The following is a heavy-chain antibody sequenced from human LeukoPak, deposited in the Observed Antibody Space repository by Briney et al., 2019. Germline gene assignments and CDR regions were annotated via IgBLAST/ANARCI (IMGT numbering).Heavy chain of an antibody. Sequence: PGGSLRLSCAASGFTVSSNYMSWVRQAPGKGLEWVSVIYSGGSTYYADSVKGRFTISRDSSKNTLYLQMNSLRAEDTAVYYCARSGSSWPNWFDPWGQGTLVTVSS. D-gene: IGHD6-13*01. CDR3: ARSGSSWPNWFDP. CDR2: IYSGGST. CDR1: GFTVSSNY. V-gene: IGHV3-66*01. J-gene: IGHJ5*02.